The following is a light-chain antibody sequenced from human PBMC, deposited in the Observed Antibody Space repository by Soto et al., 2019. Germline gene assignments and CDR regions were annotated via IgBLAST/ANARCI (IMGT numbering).Light chain of an antibody. J-gene: IGLJ2*01. CDR2: DVS. CDR3: CSSAGSYTALV. V-gene: IGLV2-11*01. CDR1: SSDVGGYNY. Sequence: QSALTQPRSVSGSPGQSVTISCTGTSSDVGGYNYVSWYQQHPGKAPKLLIYDVSKRPSGVPDRFSGSKSGNTASLTISGLQDADEADYYFCSSAGSYTALVFGGGTKLTVL.